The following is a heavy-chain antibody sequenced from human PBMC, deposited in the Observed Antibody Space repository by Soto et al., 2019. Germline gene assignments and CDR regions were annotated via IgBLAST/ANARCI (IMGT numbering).Heavy chain of an antibody. CDR1: GFSFSNFG. CDR2: IRGNGADT. J-gene: IGHJ4*02. D-gene: IGHD2-8*01. Sequence: GGSLRLSCAASGFSFSNFGMSWVRQAPGKGLEWVSAIRGNGADTWYAESVKGRFNISRDNWSNTLSLQMDILRPDDTAVYYCAKFLHDVDAHFDSWGQGALVTVSS. CDR3: AKFLHDVDAHFDS. V-gene: IGHV3-23*01.